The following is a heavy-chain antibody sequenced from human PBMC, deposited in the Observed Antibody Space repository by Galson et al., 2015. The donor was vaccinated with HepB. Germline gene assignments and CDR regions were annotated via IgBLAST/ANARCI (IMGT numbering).Heavy chain of an antibody. CDR1: GFTFSSYG. Sequence: SLRLSCAASGFTFSSYGMHWVRQAPGKGLEWVAVIWYDGSNKYYADSVKGRFTISRDNSKNTLYLQMNSLRAEDTAVYYCARDKKLRGITGTTGDYWGQGTLVTVSS. CDR3: ARDKKLRGITGTTGDY. D-gene: IGHD1-20*01. J-gene: IGHJ4*02. V-gene: IGHV3-33*01. CDR2: IWYDGSNK.